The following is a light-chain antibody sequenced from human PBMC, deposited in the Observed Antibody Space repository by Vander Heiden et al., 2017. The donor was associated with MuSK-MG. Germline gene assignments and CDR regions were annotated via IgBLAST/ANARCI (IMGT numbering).Light chain of an antibody. CDR2: EVS. CDR1: SSDVGGYNH. V-gene: IGLV2-23*02. Sequence: QPALTQPASVSGSPGQQITISCTGTSSDVGGYNHVSWYQQHPGKAPKLMIYEVSKRPSGVSNRFSGSKSGNTASLTISGLQAEDEADYYCCSYAGSYTSDVFGAGTKVTVL. CDR3: CSYAGSYTSDV. J-gene: IGLJ1*01.